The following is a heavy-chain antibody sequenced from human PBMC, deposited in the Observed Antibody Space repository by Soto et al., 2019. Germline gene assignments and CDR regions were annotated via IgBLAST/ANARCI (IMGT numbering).Heavy chain of an antibody. CDR1: GGSISSSSYY. D-gene: IGHD3-3*01. CDR3: ARHYDFWSGYRSHFDY. J-gene: IGHJ4*02. CDR2: IYYSGST. V-gene: IGHV4-39*01. Sequence: PSETLSLTCTVSGGSISSSSYYWGWIRQPPGKGLEWIGSIYYSGSTYYNPSLKSRVTISVDTSKNQFSLKLSSVTAADTAVYYCARHYDFWSGYRSHFDYWGQGTLVTVSS.